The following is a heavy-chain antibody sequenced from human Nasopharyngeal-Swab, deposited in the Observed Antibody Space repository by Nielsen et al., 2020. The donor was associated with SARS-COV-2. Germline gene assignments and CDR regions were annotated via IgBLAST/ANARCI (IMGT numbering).Heavy chain of an antibody. J-gene: IGHJ3*02. CDR3: ARTSPVYGDYDAFDI. V-gene: IGHV3-48*03. Sequence: WIRQLPGKGLEWVSYISSSGSTIYYADSVKGRFTISRDNAKNSLYLQMNSLRAEDTAVYYCARTSPVYGDYDAFDIWGQGTMVTVSS. D-gene: IGHD4-17*01. CDR2: ISSSGSTI.